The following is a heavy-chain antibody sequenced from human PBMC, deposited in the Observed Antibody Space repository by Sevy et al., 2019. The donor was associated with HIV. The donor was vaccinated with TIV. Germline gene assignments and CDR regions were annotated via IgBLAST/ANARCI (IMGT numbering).Heavy chain of an antibody. D-gene: IGHD1-1*01. V-gene: IGHV3-30-3*01. Sequence: GGSLRLSCAASGFTFSSYWMNWVRQAPGKGLEWVATISFDATNKHYPDSVKGRFTISRDNFQNSLFLQMDSLRPEDTAVYYCALERLSSDVAEYFQNWGQGTLVTVSS. CDR3: ALERLSSDVAEYFQN. CDR2: ISFDATNK. J-gene: IGHJ1*01. CDR1: GFTFSSYW.